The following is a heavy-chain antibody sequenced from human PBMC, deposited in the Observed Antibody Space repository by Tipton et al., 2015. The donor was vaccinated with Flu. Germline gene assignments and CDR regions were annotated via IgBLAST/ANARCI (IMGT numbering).Heavy chain of an antibody. Sequence: TLSLTCTVSGGSIRSYYWSWIRQPAGKALEWVGRIYTSGTTKYNPSLKSRVTMSIDTSKNHFSLRLSSVTAADTAVYYCATRRDYYDSSEFDYWGQGALVTVSS. D-gene: IGHD3-22*01. CDR3: ATRRDYYDSSEFDY. J-gene: IGHJ4*02. CDR1: GGSIRSYY. CDR2: IYTSGTT. V-gene: IGHV4-4*07.